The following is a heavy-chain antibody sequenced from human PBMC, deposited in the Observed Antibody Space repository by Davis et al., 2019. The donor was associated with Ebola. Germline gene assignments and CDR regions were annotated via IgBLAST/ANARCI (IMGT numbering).Heavy chain of an antibody. CDR3: ARTRITRIQDV. J-gene: IGHJ4*02. CDR1: GSAIDSYY. D-gene: IGHD3-22*01. V-gene: IGHV4-59*01. Sequence: GSLRLSCTVSGSAIDSYYWSWIREIPGKGLEWMGYVYSRGSPDYNASLRGRISISVDMSKSQVYLQLTSVTAADTAIYYCARTRITRIQDVWGQGTRVTVSS. CDR2: VYSRGSP.